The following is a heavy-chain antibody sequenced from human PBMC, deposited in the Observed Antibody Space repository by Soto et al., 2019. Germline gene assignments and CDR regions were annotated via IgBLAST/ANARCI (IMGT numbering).Heavy chain of an antibody. CDR1: GYTFTSYG. CDR2: ISAYNGNT. J-gene: IGHJ3*02. V-gene: IGHV1-18*01. Sequence: ASVKVSCKASGYTFTSYGISWVRQAPRQGLEWMGWISAYNGNTNYAQKLQGRVTMTTDTSTSTAYMELRSLRSDDTAVYYCPREMNYYDSSGYYDDAFDIWGQGTMVTVSS. D-gene: IGHD3-22*01. CDR3: PREMNYYDSSGYYDDAFDI.